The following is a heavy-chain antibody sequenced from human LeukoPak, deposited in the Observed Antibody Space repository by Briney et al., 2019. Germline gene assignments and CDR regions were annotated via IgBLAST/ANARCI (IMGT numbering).Heavy chain of an antibody. D-gene: IGHD1-26*01. CDR1: GYTFTSYG. CDR2: IIPIFGTA. J-gene: IGHJ4*02. CDR3: ASPGLSGSSQNLDY. V-gene: IGHV1-69*06. Sequence: SVKVSCKASGYTFTSYGISWVRQAPGQGLEWMGGIIPIFGTANYAQKFQGRVTITADKSTSTAYMELSSLRSEDTAVYYCASPGLSGSSQNLDYWGQGTLVTVSS.